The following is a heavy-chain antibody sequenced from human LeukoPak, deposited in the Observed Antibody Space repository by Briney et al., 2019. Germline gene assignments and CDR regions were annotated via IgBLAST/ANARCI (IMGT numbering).Heavy chain of an antibody. CDR3: AREEDSSGYSDAFDI. CDR1: GFTVSSNY. V-gene: IGHV3-53*01. J-gene: IGHJ3*02. CDR2: MYSGGST. Sequence: GGSLRLSCAASGFTVSSNYMSWVRHAPGKGLEWVSIMYSGGSTYYADSVKGRFTISRDSSKNTLYLQMDSLRAEDTAVYYSAREEDSSGYSDAFDIWGQGTMVTVSS. D-gene: IGHD3-22*01.